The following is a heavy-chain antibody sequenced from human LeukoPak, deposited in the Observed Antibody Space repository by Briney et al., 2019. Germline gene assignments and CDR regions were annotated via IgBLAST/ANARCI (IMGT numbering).Heavy chain of an antibody. Sequence: GGSLRLSCAASGVTFSSYCMSWVRQAPGKGLEWVSAISRSGGSTNYAAFVKGGFTISRDNAKNTLYLQMNSLRAEDTAVYYCARDLGQYYDTSYNWFDPWGQGTLLSDPS. CDR3: ARDLGQYYDTSYNWFDP. CDR1: GVTFSSYC. CDR2: ISRSGGST. J-gene: IGHJ5*02. D-gene: IGHD3-22*01. V-gene: IGHV3-23*01.